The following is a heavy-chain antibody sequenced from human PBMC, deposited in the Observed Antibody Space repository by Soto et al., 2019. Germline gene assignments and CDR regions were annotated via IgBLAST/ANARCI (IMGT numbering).Heavy chain of an antibody. CDR2: IYYSGST. J-gene: IGHJ6*02. CDR3: ACIFSGGYGYGFYYYGMDV. D-gene: IGHD5-18*01. Sequence: QLQLQESGPGLVKPSETLSLTCTVSGGSISSSSYYWGWIRQPPGKGLEWIGSIYYSGSTYYNPSLKSRVTISVETSKHQFSLKLSSVTAADTAVYYCACIFSGGYGYGFYYYGMDVWGQGTTVTVSS. CDR1: GGSISSSSYY. V-gene: IGHV4-39*01.